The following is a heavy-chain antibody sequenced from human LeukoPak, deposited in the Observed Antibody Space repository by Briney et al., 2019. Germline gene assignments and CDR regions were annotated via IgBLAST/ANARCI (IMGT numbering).Heavy chain of an antibody. CDR2: IRYDGSNK. D-gene: IGHD3-10*01. CDR3: ARDSGLWFGELPDAFDI. CDR1: GFTFSSYG. Sequence: PGGSLRLSCAASGFTFSSYGMHWVRQAPGKGLEWVAVIRYDGSNKYYADSVKGRFTISRDNSKNTLYLQMNSMRAEDTAVYYCARDSGLWFGELPDAFDIWGQGTMVTVSS. J-gene: IGHJ3*02. V-gene: IGHV3-33*01.